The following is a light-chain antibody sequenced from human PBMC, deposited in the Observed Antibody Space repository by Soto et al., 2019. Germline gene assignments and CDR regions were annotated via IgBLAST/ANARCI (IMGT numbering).Light chain of an antibody. CDR3: TSYTPTGARV. CDR2: QVQ. CDR1: NTDVGGFNY. V-gene: IGLV2-14*01. J-gene: IGLJ3*02. Sequence: QSVLTHPASVSGPPGQSITVSCTGTNTDVGGFNYFSWYHHRLRKAPRPMIYQVQSRLPEVSNRFSGSKSGKTASLNISGLQSEDEADYYCTSYTPTGARVFGSGTQLTGL.